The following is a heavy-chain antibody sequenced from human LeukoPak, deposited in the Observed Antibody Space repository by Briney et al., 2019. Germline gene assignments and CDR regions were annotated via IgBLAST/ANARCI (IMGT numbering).Heavy chain of an antibody. CDR2: INHSGST. CDR3: ASSLPGIAAAGTYGDY. V-gene: IGHV4-34*01. CDR1: GGSFSGYY. D-gene: IGHD6-13*01. Sequence: SETLSLTCAVYGGSFSGYYWSWIRQPPGKGLGWIGEINHSGSTNYNPSLKSRVTISVDTSKNQFSLKLSSVTAADTAVYYCASSLPGIAAAGTYGDYWGQGTLVTVSS. J-gene: IGHJ4*02.